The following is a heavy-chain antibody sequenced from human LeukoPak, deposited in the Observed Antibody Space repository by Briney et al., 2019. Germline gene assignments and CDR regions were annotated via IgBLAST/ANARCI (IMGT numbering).Heavy chain of an antibody. D-gene: IGHD2-2*01. V-gene: IGHV1-2*04. CDR2: INPNSGGT. Sequence: ASVKVSCKASGYTFTGYYMHWVRQAPGQGLEWMGWINPNSGGTNYAQKFQGWVTMTRDTSISTAYMELSRLRSDDTAVYYCARGPPTIVVVPAAPLDYWGQGTLVTVSS. J-gene: IGHJ4*02. CDR3: ARGPPTIVVVPAAPLDY. CDR1: GYTFTGYY.